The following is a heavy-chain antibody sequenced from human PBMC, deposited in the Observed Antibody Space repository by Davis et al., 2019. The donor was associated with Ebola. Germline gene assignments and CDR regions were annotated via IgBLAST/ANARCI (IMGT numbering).Heavy chain of an antibody. Sequence: GESLKISCSASGFAFNSYAMHWVRQAPGKGLEWVSVIYTGGTIHYADSVRGRFTMSRDNSRNTVFLQMSSLRAEDTAVYYCARDLGYCSGNSCHDAFDIWGQGTMVTVSS. J-gene: IGHJ3*02. D-gene: IGHD2-2*01. CDR2: IYTGGTI. CDR1: GFAFNSYA. V-gene: IGHV3-53*01. CDR3: ARDLGYCSGNSCHDAFDI.